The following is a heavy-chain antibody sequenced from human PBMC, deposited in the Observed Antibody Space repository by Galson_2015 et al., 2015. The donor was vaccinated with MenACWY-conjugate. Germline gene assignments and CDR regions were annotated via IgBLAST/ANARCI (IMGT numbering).Heavy chain of an antibody. V-gene: IGHV3-23*01. J-gene: IGHJ4*01. CDR3: AFSTGFDF. Sequence: ASGFTFGDYAMSWVRQAPGKGLEWVATIKTDAVTKVYADSVRGRFSISRDNSRKSVSLQMDRVTAEDTAVYYCAFSTGFDFWGHGTLVAVPS. CDR1: GFTFGDYA. CDR2: IKTDAVTK.